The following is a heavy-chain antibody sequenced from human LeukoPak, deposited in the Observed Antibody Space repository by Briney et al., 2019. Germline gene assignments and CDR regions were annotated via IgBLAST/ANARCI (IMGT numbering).Heavy chain of an antibody. CDR2: IYPGDSDS. CDR3: ARVYYSVTTEYYFDY. D-gene: IGHD4-17*01. J-gene: IGHJ4*02. CDR1: GYIFTSDW. V-gene: IGHV5-51*01. Sequence: GESLKISCKGSGYIFTSDWIGWMRQMPGEGLEWMGSIYPGDSDSRYSPPFQGQVTISADKSISTAYLQWNSLKASDTAMYYCARVYYSVTTEYYFDYWGQGTLVTVSS.